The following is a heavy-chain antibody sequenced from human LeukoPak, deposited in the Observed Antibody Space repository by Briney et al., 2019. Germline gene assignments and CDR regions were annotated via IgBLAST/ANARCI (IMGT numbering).Heavy chain of an antibody. CDR3: AKVIGYTYDFDY. D-gene: IGHD5-18*01. Sequence: PGGSLRLSCAASGFSFSSYAMCWVRQAPGKGLEWVSSFSGYGGSTYYGDSVKGRFTISTENSHNTLYLQMCSPRVEDTAVYFCAKVIGYTYDFDYWGQGTLVTVSS. V-gene: IGHV3-23*01. J-gene: IGHJ4*02. CDR2: FSGYGGST. CDR1: GFSFSSYA.